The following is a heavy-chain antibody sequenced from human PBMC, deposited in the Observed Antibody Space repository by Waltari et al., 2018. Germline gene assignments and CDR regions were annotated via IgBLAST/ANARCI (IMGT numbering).Heavy chain of an antibody. V-gene: IGHV1-2*02. CDR3: ARGRRDSSGWFDP. CDR2: INPNSGGT. Sequence: QVQLVQSGAEVKKPGASVQVSCKASGYTFTGYYMHWVRQAPGQGLEWMGWINPNSGGTIYVQKFKGRVTMTRDTSISTAYMELSSLASDDTAVYYCARGRRDSSGWFDPWGQGTLVTVPS. J-gene: IGHJ5*02. CDR1: GYTFTGYY.